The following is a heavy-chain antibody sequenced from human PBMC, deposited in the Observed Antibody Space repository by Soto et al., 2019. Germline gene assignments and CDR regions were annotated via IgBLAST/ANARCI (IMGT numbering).Heavy chain of an antibody. D-gene: IGHD2-2*01. Sequence: QVQLVQSGAEVKKPGSSVKVSCKASGGTFSSYAISWVRQAPGQGLEWMGGIIPIFGTATYAQKFQGRVTITADESTSTAYMELSSLRSEDTAVYYCARDGYCISTSCRYGMDVWGQGTTVTVSS. CDR3: ARDGYCISTSCRYGMDV. CDR2: IIPIFGTA. J-gene: IGHJ6*02. CDR1: GGTFSSYA. V-gene: IGHV1-69*12.